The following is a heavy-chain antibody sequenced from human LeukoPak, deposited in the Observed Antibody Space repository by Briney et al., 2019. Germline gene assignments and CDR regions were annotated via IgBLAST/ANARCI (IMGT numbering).Heavy chain of an antibody. CDR1: GYTFTTYD. CDR2: MNPHSGNT. D-gene: IGHD6-13*01. V-gene: IGHV1-8*01. Sequence: ASVKVSCKASGYTFTTYDINWVRQATGQGLEWMGWMNPHSGNTGYAQKFQSRVTMTRNTSISTAYMELSSLRSEDTAVYYCASLDRHSSSWYNYYYGMDVWGQGTTVTVSS. J-gene: IGHJ6*02. CDR3: ASLDRHSSSWYNYYYGMDV.